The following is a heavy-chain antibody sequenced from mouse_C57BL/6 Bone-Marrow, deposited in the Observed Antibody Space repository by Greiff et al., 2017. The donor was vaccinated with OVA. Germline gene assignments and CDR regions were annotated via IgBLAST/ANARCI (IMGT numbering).Heavy chain of an antibody. CDR1: GFTFSDYY. CDR3: ARRGVTGFAY. D-gene: IGHD2-1*01. Sequence: EVQGVESGGGLVQPGGSLKLSCAASGFTFSDYYMYWVRQTPEKRLEWVAYISNGGGSTYYPETVKGRFTISSDNAKNTLYLQMSRLKSEDTAMYYCARRGVTGFAYWGQGTLVTVSA. CDR2: ISNGGGST. J-gene: IGHJ3*01. V-gene: IGHV5-12*01.